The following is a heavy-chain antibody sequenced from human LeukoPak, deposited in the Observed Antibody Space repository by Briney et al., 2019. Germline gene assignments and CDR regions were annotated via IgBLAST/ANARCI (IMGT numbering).Heavy chain of an antibody. V-gene: IGHV1-18*01. J-gene: IGHJ4*02. CDR2: ISAYNGNT. Sequence: ASVKVSCKASGYTFTSYGISWVRQAPGQGLEWMGWISAYNGNTNYAQKLQGRVTMTTDTSTSTAYMELRSLRSDDTAVYYCASQGDYYDSSGLGGYWGQGTLVTVSS. CDR3: ASQGDYYDSSGLGGY. D-gene: IGHD3-22*01. CDR1: GYTFTSYG.